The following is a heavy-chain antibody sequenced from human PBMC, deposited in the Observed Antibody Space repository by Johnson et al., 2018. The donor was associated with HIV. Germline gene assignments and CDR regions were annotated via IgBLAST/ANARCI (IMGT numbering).Heavy chain of an antibody. CDR2: ISGSDGAI. D-gene: IGHD5-18*01. CDR3: ARLPSGYSRDDLDI. J-gene: IGHJ3*02. Sequence: VQLVESGGGWVKPGGSLCLSCVAPGFTFIDSYMNWIRQAPGKGLEWVSYISGSDGAIWYADSVKGRFTVSRDNAKNSFYPQMNSLRAEDTAVYYCARLPSGYSRDDLDIWGQGTMVTVSS. V-gene: IGHV3-11*04. CDR1: GFTFIDSY.